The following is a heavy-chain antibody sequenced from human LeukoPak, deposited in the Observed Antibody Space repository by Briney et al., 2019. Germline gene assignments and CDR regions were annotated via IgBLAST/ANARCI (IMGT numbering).Heavy chain of an antibody. V-gene: IGHV7-4-1*02. J-gene: IGHJ4*02. CDR1: GYTFTSYG. D-gene: IGHD3-16*01. Sequence: ASVKVSCKASGYTFTSYGISWVRQAPGQGLEWMGWINTNTKNPSYAQGFTGRFVFSLDTSVSTAYLQISSLKADDTAIYYCAKRGGGTGMRLDYWGQGTLVTVSS. CDR3: AKRGGGTGMRLDY. CDR2: INTNTKNP.